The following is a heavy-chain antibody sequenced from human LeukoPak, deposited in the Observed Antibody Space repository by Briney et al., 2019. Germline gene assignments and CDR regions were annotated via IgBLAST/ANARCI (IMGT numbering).Heavy chain of an antibody. V-gene: IGHV3-21*01. Sequence: GGSLRLSCAASGFTFSSYSMNWVRQAPGKGLEWVSSISSSSSYIYYADSVKGRFTISRDNAKNSLYLQMNSLRAEDTAVYYCARESYYYGSGSPTYMDVWGKGTTVTVSS. D-gene: IGHD3-10*01. CDR2: ISSSSSYI. CDR3: ARESYYYGSGSPTYMDV. CDR1: GFTFSSYS. J-gene: IGHJ6*03.